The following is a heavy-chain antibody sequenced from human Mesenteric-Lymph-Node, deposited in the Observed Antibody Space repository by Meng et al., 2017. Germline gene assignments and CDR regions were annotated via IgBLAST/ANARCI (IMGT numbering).Heavy chain of an antibody. Sequence: GGSLRLSCKGSGYSLTRYWIAWVRQVPGKGLEWMGIISPGDSDTRYSPSFQGQVTITADMSISTAYLQWSSLKASDTAMYYCARCRFSVTTIPPSTRYSNHYGMDVWGQGTTVTVSS. J-gene: IGHJ6*02. CDR3: ARCRFSVTTIPPSTRYSNHYGMDV. V-gene: IGHV5-51*01. CDR1: GYSLTRYW. CDR2: ISPGDSDT. D-gene: IGHD5-12*01.